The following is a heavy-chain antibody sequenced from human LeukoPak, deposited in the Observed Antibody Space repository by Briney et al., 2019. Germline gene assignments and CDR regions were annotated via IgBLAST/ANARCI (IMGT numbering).Heavy chain of an antibody. CDR1: GGSISSSSSC. D-gene: IGHD6-13*01. CDR3: ARLSSSWYWGWLAL. V-gene: IGHV4-61*05. CDR2: IYYSGST. Sequence: SETLSLTCTVSGGSISSSSSCWGWIRQPPGKGLEWIGYIYYSGSTNYNPSLKSRVTISVDTSKNQFSLKLSSVTAADTAAYYCARLSSSWYWGWLALWGQGTLVTVSS. J-gene: IGHJ5*02.